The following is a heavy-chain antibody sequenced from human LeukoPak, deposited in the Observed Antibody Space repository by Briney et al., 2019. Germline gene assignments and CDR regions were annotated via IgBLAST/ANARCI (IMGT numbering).Heavy chain of an antibody. V-gene: IGHV3-21*01. J-gene: IGHJ3*02. D-gene: IGHD3-22*01. CDR1: GFTFSIYS. Sequence: GGSLRLSCVASGFTFSIYSMNWVRQAPGKGLEWVSFISSSSSYIYYADSVKGRFTISRDNAKNSLYLQMNSLRAEDTAVYYCARDHHRRLYDSQARDTFDIWGQGTMVTVSS. CDR2: ISSSSSYI. CDR3: ARDHHRRLYDSQARDTFDI.